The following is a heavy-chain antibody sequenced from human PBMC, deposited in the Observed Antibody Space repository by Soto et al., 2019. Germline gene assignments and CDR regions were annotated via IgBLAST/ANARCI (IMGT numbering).Heavy chain of an antibody. Sequence: SLTCTVSGGPFPNGGYYWSWIRQEPGKGLEWIGYTHYSGDTSYNPSLRSRVTISTDTSKTQFSLRLRSVTSADTAVYYCARGDSQVSSVFDYWGQGILVIVSS. CDR1: GGPFPNGGYY. V-gene: IGHV4-31*03. D-gene: IGHD3-16*01. CDR3: ARGDSQVSSVFDY. J-gene: IGHJ4*02. CDR2: THYSGDT.